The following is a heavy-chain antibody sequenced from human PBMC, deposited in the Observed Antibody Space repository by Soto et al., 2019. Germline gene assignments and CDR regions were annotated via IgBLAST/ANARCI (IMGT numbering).Heavy chain of an antibody. D-gene: IGHD3-10*01. CDR1: GGSISSYY. J-gene: IGHJ5*02. Sequence: SETLSLTCTFSGGSISSYYWSWIRQPPGKGLEWIASIYYSGSTYYNPSLKSRVTIFVDTSKNQFSLKLSSVTAADTALYYCARQGYYGSGSYYKFRWFDPWGQGTLVTVSS. CDR3: ARQGYYGSGSYYKFRWFDP. V-gene: IGHV4-39*01. CDR2: IYYSGST.